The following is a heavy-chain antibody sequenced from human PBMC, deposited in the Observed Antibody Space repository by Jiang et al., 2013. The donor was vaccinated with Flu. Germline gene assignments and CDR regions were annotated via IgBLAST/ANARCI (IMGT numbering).Heavy chain of an antibody. CDR3: ARDNLEDWYVDL. V-gene: IGHV3-7*01. Sequence: VQLVESGGGLVQPGGSLRLSCTASGFTSSRYWMNWVRQAPGKGLEWVANIKEDGSQKNXVDSVKGRFTISRDNAKNSVYLQMNSLRSEDTAVYYCARDNLEDWYVDLWGRGTPVTVSS. CDR1: GFTSSRYW. CDR2: IKEDGSQK. J-gene: IGHJ2*01. D-gene: IGHD1-1*01.